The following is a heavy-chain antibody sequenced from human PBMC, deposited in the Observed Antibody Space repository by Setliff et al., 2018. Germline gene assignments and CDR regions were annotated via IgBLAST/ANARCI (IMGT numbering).Heavy chain of an antibody. CDR3: AREGSGIDSTGYSRLLYH. D-gene: IGHD3-22*01. V-gene: IGHV1-69*05. CDR2: TIPMFGTT. J-gene: IGHJ4*02. Sequence: ASVKVSCKASGGTFSSYGISWVRQAPGQGLEWMGGTIPMFGTTNYARKFQGRVAIITDESTSTAYMQLSSLGSEDTAVYFCAREGSGIDSTGYSRLLYHWGQGTLVTVSS. CDR1: GGTFSSYG.